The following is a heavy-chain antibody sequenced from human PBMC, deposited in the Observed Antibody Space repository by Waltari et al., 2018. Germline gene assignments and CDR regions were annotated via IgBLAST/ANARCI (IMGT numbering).Heavy chain of an antibody. D-gene: IGHD3-16*01. CDR1: GDSVVSNY. CDR3: ARETRHGDWFDP. Sequence: QVQLHESGPGLVQPSETLSLACSVSGDSVVSNYWSWIRQSAGKGMEWIGRIYVGGTTNYNPALSGRVSMSVDMSKNQIFLKSMSVTAADTGVYYCARETRHGDWFDPWGQGTLVTVSS. V-gene: IGHV4-4*07. J-gene: IGHJ5*02. CDR2: IYVGGTT.